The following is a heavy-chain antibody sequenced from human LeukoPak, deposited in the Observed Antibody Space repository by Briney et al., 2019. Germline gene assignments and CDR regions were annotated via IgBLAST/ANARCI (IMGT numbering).Heavy chain of an antibody. J-gene: IGHJ4*02. V-gene: IGHV4-59*08. CDR2: IYYSGST. Sequence: PSETLSLTCTVSGGSISSYYWSWIRQPPGKGLERIGYIYYSGSTNYNPSLKSRVTISVDTSKNQFSLKLSSVTAADTAVYYCAVSSSWSLYYFDYWGQGTLVTVSS. CDR1: GGSISSYY. D-gene: IGHD6-13*01. CDR3: AVSSSWSLYYFDY.